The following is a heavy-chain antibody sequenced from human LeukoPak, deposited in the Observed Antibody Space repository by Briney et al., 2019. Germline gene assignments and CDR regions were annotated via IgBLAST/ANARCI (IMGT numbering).Heavy chain of an antibody. V-gene: IGHV4-34*01. Sequence: SETLSLTCAVFGGSFSGYYWSWIRQPPEKGLEWIGEINHSENTNYNPSLKSRVTISVDTSKNQFSLKLSSVTAADTAVYYCARGGAAGRFALDYWGRGTLVTVS. CDR2: INHSENT. CDR1: GGSFSGYY. J-gene: IGHJ4*02. D-gene: IGHD6-13*01. CDR3: ARGGAAGRFALDY.